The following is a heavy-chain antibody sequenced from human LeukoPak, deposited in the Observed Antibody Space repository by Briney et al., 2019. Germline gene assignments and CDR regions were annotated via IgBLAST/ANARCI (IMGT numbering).Heavy chain of an antibody. V-gene: IGHV3-53*01. CDR2: IYSGGST. D-gene: IGHD4-17*01. Sequence: PGGSLRLSCAASGFTVSSNYMSWVRQAPGKGLGWVSVIYSGGSTYYADSVKGRFTISRDNSKNTLYLQMNSLRAEDTAVYYCAREFLQTTTVIDWGQGTLVTVSS. J-gene: IGHJ4*02. CDR1: GFTVSSNY. CDR3: AREFLQTTTVID.